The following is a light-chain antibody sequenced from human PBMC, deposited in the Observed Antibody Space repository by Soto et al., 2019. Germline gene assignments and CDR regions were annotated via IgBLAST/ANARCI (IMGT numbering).Light chain of an antibody. CDR1: QSVSTW. Sequence: DIQMTQSPSSLPASVGDTVTIACWASQSVSTWLAWYQQKPEKAPKLLIYDASNLESSVPSRFSGSGSGTELTLTITGLQAEGSATYYCQQYNSYSPTFGQGT. V-gene: IGKV1-5*01. CDR2: DAS. J-gene: IGKJ1*01. CDR3: QQYNSYSPT.